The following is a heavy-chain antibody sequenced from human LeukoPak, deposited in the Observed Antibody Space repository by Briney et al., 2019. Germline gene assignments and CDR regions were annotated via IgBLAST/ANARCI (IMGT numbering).Heavy chain of an antibody. V-gene: IGHV3-15*01. CDR1: GFTFSNAW. Sequence: GGSLTLSCAASGFTFSNAWMSWVRQAPGEGLEWVGRIKSKTDGGQTDSAAPVQGRFTISRDDSKNTLYLQMNSLKIEDTAVYYCTTDGGPPRTEYDSSGYRPLYYYMDVWGKGTTVTVSS. CDR3: TTDGGPPRTEYDSSGYRPLYYYMDV. CDR2: IKSKTDGGQT. J-gene: IGHJ6*03. D-gene: IGHD3-22*01.